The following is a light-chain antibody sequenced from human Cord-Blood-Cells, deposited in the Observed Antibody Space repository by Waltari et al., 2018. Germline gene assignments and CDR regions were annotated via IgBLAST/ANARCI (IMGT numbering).Light chain of an antibody. CDR3: QVWDSSTVV. Sequence: SYELTQPLSVSVALGQTARITCGGKHIGSKNVRWYQQKPGQAPVLVIYRDSNRPSGIPERFSGSNSGNTATLTISRAQAGDEADYYCQVWDSSTVVFGGGTKLTVL. CDR1: HIGSKN. V-gene: IGLV3-9*01. J-gene: IGLJ2*01. CDR2: RDS.